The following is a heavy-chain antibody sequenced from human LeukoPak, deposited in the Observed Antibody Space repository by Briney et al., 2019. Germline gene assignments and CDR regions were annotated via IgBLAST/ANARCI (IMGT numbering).Heavy chain of an antibody. CDR2: IDPSDSYT. Sequence: RGESLKISCKDSGHSFTSYWISWVRQMPGKGLEWMGRIDPSDSYTNYSPSFQGHVTISVDKSISTAYLQWTSLKSSDSAMYYCARRGYYYYGMDVWGQGTTVTVSS. CDR3: ARRGYYYYGMDV. CDR1: GHSFTSYW. D-gene: IGHD3-10*01. V-gene: IGHV5-10-1*01. J-gene: IGHJ6*02.